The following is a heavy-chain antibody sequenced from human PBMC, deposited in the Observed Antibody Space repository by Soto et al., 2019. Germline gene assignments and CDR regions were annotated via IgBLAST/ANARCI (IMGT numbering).Heavy chain of an antibody. D-gene: IGHD4-17*01. CDR3: ATRMTTAPY. CDR1: LFIVSDNY. J-gene: IGHJ4*02. Sequence: VHLVESGGGLVKPGGSLRLSCAASLFIVSDNYMSWVRQAPGKGLEWVSLIYSGGGTDYAESVKGRFTISRDNSKNTLYLQMNSLKAEDTGIYYCATRMTTAPYWGQGTVVTVSS. V-gene: IGHV3-66*01. CDR2: IYSGGGT.